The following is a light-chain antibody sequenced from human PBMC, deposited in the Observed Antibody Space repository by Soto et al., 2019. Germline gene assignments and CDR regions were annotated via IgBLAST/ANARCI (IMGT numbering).Light chain of an antibody. CDR1: PSDVGTYNL. CDR2: EVS. V-gene: IGLV2-23*02. J-gene: IGLJ3*02. Sequence: SVLGQPASVSGSPGQSSTISFTGTPSDVGTYNLVSWYQQYPGEAPKLIIYEVSRRPSGVSNRFSGSKSGTTASLTISGLQAEDETEYHCCSYAGSNTWVFGGGTKVTVL. CDR3: CSYAGSNTWV.